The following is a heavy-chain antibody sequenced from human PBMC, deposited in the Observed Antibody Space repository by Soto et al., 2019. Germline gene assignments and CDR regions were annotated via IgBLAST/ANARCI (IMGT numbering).Heavy chain of an antibody. Sequence: SETLSLTCTVSGGSISSYYWSWIRQPAGKGLEWIGRIFSSGSTNYNPSLKSRVTMSVDTSKKQFSLKLRSVTAADTAVYYCARDPLTRFDYWGQGTLVTVSS. CDR2: IFSSGST. D-gene: IGHD3-16*02. J-gene: IGHJ4*02. CDR3: ARDPLTRFDY. CDR1: GGSISSYY. V-gene: IGHV4-4*07.